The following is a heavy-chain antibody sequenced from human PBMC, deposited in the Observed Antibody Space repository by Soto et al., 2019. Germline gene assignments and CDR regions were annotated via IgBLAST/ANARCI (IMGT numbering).Heavy chain of an antibody. CDR2: MFDSGST. CDR1: GGSVSSGRYY. J-gene: IGHJ6*02. V-gene: IGHV4-61*01. D-gene: IGHD3-10*01. Sequence: QVQLQESGPGLVKASETLSLTCTVSGGSVSSGRYYWSWIRQPPGKGLEWIGYMFDSGSTNCNPSLKSRVTIVVDTSKNQFSLKLSSVTAADTAVYYCARAYYYGSGRGRSMDVWGQGTTVTVSS. CDR3: ARAYYYGSGRGRSMDV.